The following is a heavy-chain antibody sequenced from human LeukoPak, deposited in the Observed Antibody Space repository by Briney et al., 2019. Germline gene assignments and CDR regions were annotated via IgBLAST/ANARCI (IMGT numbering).Heavy chain of an antibody. CDR3: EISGGAFDI. CDR2: INHSGST. CDR1: GGSFSGYY. V-gene: IGHV4-34*01. J-gene: IGHJ3*02. Sequence: PSETLSLTCAVYGGSFSGYYWSWIRQPPGKGLEWIGEINHSGSTNYNPSLKSRVTISVDTSKNQFSLRLSSVTAADTAVYYCEISGGAFDIWGQGTMVTVSS.